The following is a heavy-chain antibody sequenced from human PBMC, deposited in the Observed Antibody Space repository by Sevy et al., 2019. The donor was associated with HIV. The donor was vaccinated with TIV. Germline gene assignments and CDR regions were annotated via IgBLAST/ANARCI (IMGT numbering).Heavy chain of an antibody. CDR2: IYSGGST. CDR1: GFTVSSNY. J-gene: IGHJ4*02. Sequence: GGSLRLSCAASGFTVSSNYMSWVRQAPGKGLEWVSVIYSGGSTYYADSVKGRLTISRDNSKNTLYLQMNSLRAEDTAVYYCAYSGYDFGFDSWGQGTLVTVSS. D-gene: IGHD5-12*01. CDR3: AYSGYDFGFDS. V-gene: IGHV3-53*01.